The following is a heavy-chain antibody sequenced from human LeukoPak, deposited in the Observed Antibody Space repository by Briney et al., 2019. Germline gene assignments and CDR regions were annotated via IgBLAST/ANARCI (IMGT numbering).Heavy chain of an antibody. Sequence: GGSLRLSCAASGFTFDDYAMDWVRQAPGKGLEWVSLISGDGSSAYYADSVKGRFTISRDNSKNSLYLQMNSLRTEGTALYFCAKDMVIGGSAYYYYGMDVWGQGTTVTVSS. V-gene: IGHV3-43*02. CDR3: AKDMVIGGSAYYYYGMDV. J-gene: IGHJ6*02. D-gene: IGHD3-10*01. CDR2: ISGDGSSA. CDR1: GFTFDDYA.